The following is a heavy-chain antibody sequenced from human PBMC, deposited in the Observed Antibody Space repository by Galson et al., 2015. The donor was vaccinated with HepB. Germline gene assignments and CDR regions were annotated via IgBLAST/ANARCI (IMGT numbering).Heavy chain of an antibody. D-gene: IGHD2-15*01. Sequence: PALVKPPQTLTLTCTFSGFSLSTSGVGVGWIRQPPGKALEWLALIYWDDDKRYSPSLKSRLTITKDTSKNQVVLTMTNMDPVDTATYYCAHYRWFFDYWGQGTLVTVSS. J-gene: IGHJ4*02. CDR3: AHYRWFFDY. CDR1: GFSLSTSGVG. V-gene: IGHV2-5*02. CDR2: IYWDDDK.